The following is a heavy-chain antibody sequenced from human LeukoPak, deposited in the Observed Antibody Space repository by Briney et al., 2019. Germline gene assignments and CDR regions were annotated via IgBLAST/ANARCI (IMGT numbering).Heavy chain of an antibody. D-gene: IGHD1-1*01. CDR1: GGSFSDYS. CDR3: ARPSGGTPFKRFDY. J-gene: IGHJ4*02. V-gene: IGHV4-34*01. CDR2: IGHSGTT. Sequence: SETLSLTCAVYGGSFSDYSWTWIRQPPGKGLEWIGEIGHSGTTNYNPSLKGRVTISVDTSKNQFSLRLTSVTAADTAVYYCARPSGGTPFKRFDYWGQGTLVTVSS.